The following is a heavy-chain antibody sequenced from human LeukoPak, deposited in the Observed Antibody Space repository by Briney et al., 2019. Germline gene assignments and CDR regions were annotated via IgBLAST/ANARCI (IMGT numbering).Heavy chain of an antibody. J-gene: IGHJ6*03. CDR1: GFTFSSYG. CDR3: ARDRNNYMDV. Sequence: GGSLRLSCTASGFTFSSYGMHWVRQAPGKGLEWVAFIRYDGSNKYYADSVKGRFTLSRDNSENTLYLQMNRLRAEDTAVYYCARDRNNYMDVWGKGTTVTLYS. V-gene: IGHV3-30*02. CDR2: IRYDGSNK.